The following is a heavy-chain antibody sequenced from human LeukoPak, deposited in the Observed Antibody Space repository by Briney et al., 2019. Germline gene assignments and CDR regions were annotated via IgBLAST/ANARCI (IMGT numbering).Heavy chain of an antibody. CDR3: ATPDSSGYYYLY. CDR2: ISAYNGNT. Sequence: ASVKVSCKASGYTFTSYGISWVRQAPGQGLEWIGWISAYNGNTNYAQKLQGRVTMTTDTSTSTAYMELRSLRSDDTAVYYCATPDSSGYYYLYWGQGTLVTVSS. J-gene: IGHJ4*02. CDR1: GYTFTSYG. V-gene: IGHV1-18*01. D-gene: IGHD3-22*01.